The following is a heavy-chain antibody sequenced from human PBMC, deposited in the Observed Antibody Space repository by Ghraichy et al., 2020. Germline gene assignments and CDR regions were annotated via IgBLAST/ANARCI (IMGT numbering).Heavy chain of an antibody. D-gene: IGHD6-13*01. CDR2: IKSKTDGGTT. CDR1: GFTFSNAW. V-gene: IGHV3-15*01. CDR3: TTGDSSSCCFDY. J-gene: IGHJ4*02. Sequence: GSLNISCAASGFTFSNAWMSWVRQAPGKGMEWVGRIKSKTDGGTTDYAAPVKGRFTISRDDSKNTLYLQMNSLKTEDTAVYYCTTGDSSSCCFDYWGQGTLVTVSS.